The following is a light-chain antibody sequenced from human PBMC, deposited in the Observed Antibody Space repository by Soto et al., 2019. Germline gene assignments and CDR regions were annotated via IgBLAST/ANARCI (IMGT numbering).Light chain of an antibody. CDR2: AAS. CDR1: QGIYNY. CDR3: QKCNSAPFT. V-gene: IGKV1-27*01. J-gene: IGKJ3*01. Sequence: DTQMTQSPSSLSASVGDRVTITCRASQGIYNYLAWYQQKPGKVPKILIYAASSLVSGVPSRFSGSGSGTDFTFTISSLQLEDVGTYYCQKCNSAPFTFGPGTKVDIK.